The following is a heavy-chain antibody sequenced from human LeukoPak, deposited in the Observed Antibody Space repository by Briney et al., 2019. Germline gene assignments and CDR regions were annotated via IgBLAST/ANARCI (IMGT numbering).Heavy chain of an antibody. D-gene: IGHD3-16*01. V-gene: IGHV4-39*01. CDR2: IYYSGST. CDR3: ARNVSRGEPGGAFDI. CDR1: GGAISGRRDY. Sequence: SETLSLTCTVSGGAISGRRDYWGWIRQPPGKGPEWIASIYYSGSTHYNPSLKSRVTISVDTSRNQFSLELRTATAADSAIYYCARNVSRGEPGGAFDIWGQGTMVTVSS. J-gene: IGHJ3*02.